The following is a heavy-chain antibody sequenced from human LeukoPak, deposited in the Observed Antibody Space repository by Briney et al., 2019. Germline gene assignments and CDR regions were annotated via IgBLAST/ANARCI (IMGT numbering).Heavy chain of an antibody. V-gene: IGHV3-23*01. CDR2: ISGSGGDT. J-gene: IGHJ4*02. CDR1: GFTFRSYA. D-gene: IGHD6-19*01. Sequence: PGGSLRLSCAASGFTFRSYANYWVRQAPGKGLEWVSGISGSGGDTYFADSVKGRFTISRDHSKNTVFLQMDSLRAEDTAVYYCAKTTAGYSSGRYPGWPVDYWGQGTLVTVSS. CDR3: AKTTAGYSSGRYPGWPVDY.